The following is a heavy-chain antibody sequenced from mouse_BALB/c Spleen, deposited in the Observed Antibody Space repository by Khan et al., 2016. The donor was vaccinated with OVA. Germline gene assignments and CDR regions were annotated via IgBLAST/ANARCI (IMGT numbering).Heavy chain of an antibody. D-gene: IGHD1-1*01. V-gene: IGHV5-6*01. CDR1: GFTFSTYG. J-gene: IGHJ3*01. Sequence: EVELVESGGDLVKPGGSLKLSCAASGFTFSTYGMSWVRQTPDKRLEWVATVNPGGSYTYYPDSVKGRFTISRDNAKNTLYLQMSSLKSEDTAMFYCARLAYYYDSEGFAYWGQGTLVTVSA. CDR2: VNPGGSYT. CDR3: ARLAYYYDSEGFAY.